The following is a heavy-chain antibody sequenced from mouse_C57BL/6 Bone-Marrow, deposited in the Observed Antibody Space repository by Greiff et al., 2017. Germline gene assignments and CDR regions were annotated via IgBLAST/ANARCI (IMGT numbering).Heavy chain of an antibody. CDR3: ARDQRIYYGDFYFDY. Sequence: EVKLVESGGGLVKPGGSLKLSCAASGFTFSSYAMSWVRQTPEKRLEWVATISDGGSYTYYPDNVKGRFTISRDNAKNNLYLQMSHLKTEDTAMYYCARDQRIYYGDFYFDYWGRGTTLTVSS. J-gene: IGHJ2*01. V-gene: IGHV5-4*01. CDR1: GFTFSSYA. D-gene: IGHD2-13*01. CDR2: ISDGGSYT.